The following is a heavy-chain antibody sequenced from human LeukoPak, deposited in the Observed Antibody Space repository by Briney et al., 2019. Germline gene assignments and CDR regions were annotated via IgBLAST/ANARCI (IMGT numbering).Heavy chain of an antibody. J-gene: IGHJ4*02. D-gene: IGHD6-19*01. CDR1: GYTFTDND. CDR2: VSPDSGDT. Sequence: ASVKVSCKASGYTFTDNDINWVRQATGQGIGWMGWVSPDSGDTGYAPNFRGRVTMTTDTSINTAYMELTSLTSEDTAIYYCTRGRAAGDWGQGTLVTVSS. CDR3: TRGRAAGD. V-gene: IGHV1-8*01.